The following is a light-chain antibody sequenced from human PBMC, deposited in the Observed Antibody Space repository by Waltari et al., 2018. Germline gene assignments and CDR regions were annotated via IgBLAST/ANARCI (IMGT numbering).Light chain of an antibody. CDR3: QAWDSSTVV. J-gene: IGLJ3*02. Sequence: SYELTQPPSVSVSPGQTASITCSGARLGDKYARWYQQKPGQSPVLVIYQDNKRPSGIPERFSGSNSGNTATLTISGTQAMDEADYYCQAWDSSTVVFGGGTKLTVL. CDR2: QDN. V-gene: IGLV3-1*01. CDR1: RLGDKY.